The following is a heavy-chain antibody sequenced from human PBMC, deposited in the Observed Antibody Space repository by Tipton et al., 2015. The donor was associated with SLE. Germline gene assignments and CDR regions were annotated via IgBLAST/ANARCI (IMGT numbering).Heavy chain of an antibody. V-gene: IGHV4-34*01. CDR3: ARMGDRWYFDL. J-gene: IGHJ2*01. D-gene: IGHD3-16*01. CDR2: INHSGST. CDR1: GGSFSGYY. Sequence: TLSLTCAVYGGSFSGYYGSWIRQPPGKGLEWIGEINHSGSTNYNPSLKSRVTISVDTSKNQFSLKLSSVTAADTAVYYCARMGDRWYFDLWGRGTLRTVSS.